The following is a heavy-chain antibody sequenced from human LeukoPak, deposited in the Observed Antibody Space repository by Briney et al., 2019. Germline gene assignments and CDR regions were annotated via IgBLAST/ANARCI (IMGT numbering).Heavy chain of an antibody. CDR1: GGSISSYY. Sequence: MASETLSLTCTVSGGSISSYYWSWIRQPAGKRLEWIGRIYTSGSTDYNPSLKSRVTMSVDTSKNQFSLKLSSVTAADTAVFYCAREPYMIRAFDYWGQGTLVTVSS. J-gene: IGHJ4*02. CDR3: AREPYMIRAFDY. D-gene: IGHD3-10*01. CDR2: IYTSGST. V-gene: IGHV4-4*07.